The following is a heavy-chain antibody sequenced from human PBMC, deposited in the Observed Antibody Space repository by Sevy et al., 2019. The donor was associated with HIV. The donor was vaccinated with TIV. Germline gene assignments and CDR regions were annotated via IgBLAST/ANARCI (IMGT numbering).Heavy chain of an antibody. CDR1: GYTFINYA. D-gene: IGHD2-21*02. CDR2: INTDNGNT. J-gene: IGHJ4*02. CDR3: ARDFPTYCGGDCYFDY. Sequence: ASVKVSCKTSGYTFINYAIHWVRQAPGQRLEWMGWINTDNGNTKYSPKFQDRVTITRDTSASTAYMELSSLTSEDTAIFDCARDFPTYCGGDCYFDYWGQGTLVTVSS. V-gene: IGHV1-3*04.